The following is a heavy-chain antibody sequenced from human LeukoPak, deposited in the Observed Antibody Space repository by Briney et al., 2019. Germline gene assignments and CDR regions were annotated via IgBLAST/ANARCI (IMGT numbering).Heavy chain of an antibody. D-gene: IGHD3-10*01. CDR3: ARDVWFGPQPASLGMDV. CDR1: GGSISSGGCY. CDR2: IYYSGST. V-gene: IGHV4-31*03. J-gene: IGHJ6*04. Sequence: SETLSLTCTVSGGSISSGGCYWSWIRQHPGKGLEWIGYIYYSGSTYYNPSLKSRVTISVDTSKNQFSLKLSSVTAADTAVYYCARDVWFGPQPASLGMDVWGKGTTVTVSS.